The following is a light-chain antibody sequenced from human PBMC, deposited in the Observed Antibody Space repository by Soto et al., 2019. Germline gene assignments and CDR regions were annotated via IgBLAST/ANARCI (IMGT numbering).Light chain of an antibody. J-gene: IGLJ2*01. CDR3: SSYAGSNVV. V-gene: IGLV2-8*01. CDR1: SSDIGNYNY. CDR2: EVS. Sequence: QSALTQPPSASGSPGQSVTISCTGTSSDIGNYNYVSWYQQHPGKAPKLMIYEVSKWPSGVPDRFSGSKSGNTASLTVSGLQAEDEADFYCSSYAGSNVVFGGGTKLTVL.